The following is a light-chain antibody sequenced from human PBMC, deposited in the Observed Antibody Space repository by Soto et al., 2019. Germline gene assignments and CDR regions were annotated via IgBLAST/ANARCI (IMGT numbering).Light chain of an antibody. CDR3: QQYNNWPLT. V-gene: IGKV3D-15*01. J-gene: IGKJ4*01. CDR1: QSVSRF. Sequence: EVMLTQSPATLSLSPGERATLSCRASQSVSRFLAWYQHKPGQAPRLLIYDASTRATGFPARFSGSGSGTEFTLTISSLQSEDFAVYYCQQYNNWPLTFGGGTTVEIK. CDR2: DAS.